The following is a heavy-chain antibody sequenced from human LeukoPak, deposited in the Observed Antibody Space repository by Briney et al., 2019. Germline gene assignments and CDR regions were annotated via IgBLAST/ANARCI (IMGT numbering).Heavy chain of an antibody. Sequence: VASVKVSCKASGYTFTSYAMNWVRQAPRQGLEWMGWINTNTGNPTYAQGFTGRFVFSLDTSVSTAYLRISSLKAEDTAVYYCARRATVRGVNWFDPWGQGTLVTVSS. J-gene: IGHJ5*02. CDR2: INTNTGNP. D-gene: IGHD3-10*01. CDR1: GYTFTSYA. V-gene: IGHV7-4-1*02. CDR3: ARRATVRGVNWFDP.